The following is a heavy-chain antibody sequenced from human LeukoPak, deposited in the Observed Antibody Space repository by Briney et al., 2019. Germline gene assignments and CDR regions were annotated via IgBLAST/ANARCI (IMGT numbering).Heavy chain of an antibody. D-gene: IGHD3-10*01. CDR1: GFTFSSYG. Sequence: PGRSLRLSCAASGFTFSSYGMHWVRQAPGKGLEWVAVIWYDGSNKYYADSVKGRFTISRDNSKNTLYLQMNSLRAGDTAVYYCARVGVITMVRGVYYYYYGMDVWGQGTTVTVSS. J-gene: IGHJ6*02. CDR3: ARVGVITMVRGVYYYYYGMDV. V-gene: IGHV3-33*01. CDR2: IWYDGSNK.